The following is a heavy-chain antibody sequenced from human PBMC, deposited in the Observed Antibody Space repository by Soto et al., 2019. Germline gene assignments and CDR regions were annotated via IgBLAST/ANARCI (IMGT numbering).Heavy chain of an antibody. CDR1: GGSISSSNW. V-gene: IGHV4-4*02. J-gene: IGHJ5*02. Sequence: SETLSLTCAVSGGSISSSNWWSWVRQPPGKGLEWIGEIYHSGSTNYNPSLKSRVTISVDKSKNQFSLKLSSVTAADTAVYYCVRDRVYSGYVYWFDPGGQGTVVTVSS. CDR2: IYHSGST. D-gene: IGHD5-12*01. CDR3: VRDRVYSGYVYWFDP.